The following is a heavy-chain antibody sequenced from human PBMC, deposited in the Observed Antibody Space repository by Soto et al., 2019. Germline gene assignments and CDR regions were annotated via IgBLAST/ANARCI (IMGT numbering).Heavy chain of an antibody. Sequence: QVQLVESGGGVVQPGRSLRLSCAASGFTFSSYAMHWVSQALGKGLEWVAVISYNGSNKYYADSVKGRFTISRDNSKNTLYLQMNSLRAEDTAVYYCARDLEVAVAGAWGQGTLVTVSS. CDR2: ISYNGSNK. CDR1: GFTFSSYA. V-gene: IGHV3-30-3*01. CDR3: ARDLEVAVAGA. J-gene: IGHJ5*02. D-gene: IGHD6-19*01.